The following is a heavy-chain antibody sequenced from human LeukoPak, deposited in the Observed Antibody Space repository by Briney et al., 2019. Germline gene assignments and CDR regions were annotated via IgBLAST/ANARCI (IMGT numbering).Heavy chain of an antibody. Sequence: GGSLRLSCAASGFTFSSYAMSWVRQAPGKGLKGVSLIIDDGHTTSYADSVKGRFTISRDNSKNTLFLQMNSLRAEDTAVYYCAKYGGHPLPHYYLDYWGQGTQVTVSS. CDR3: AKYGGHPLPHYYLDY. V-gene: IGHV3-23*01. J-gene: IGHJ4*02. D-gene: IGHD3-16*01. CDR1: GFTFSSYA. CDR2: IIDDGHTT.